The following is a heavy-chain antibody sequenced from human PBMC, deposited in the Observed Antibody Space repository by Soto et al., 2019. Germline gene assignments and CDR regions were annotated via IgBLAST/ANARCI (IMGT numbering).Heavy chain of an antibody. Sequence: PSETLSLTCTVSGGSVSSGSYYWSWIRQPPGKGLEWIGYIYYSGSTNYNPSLKSRVTISVDTSKNQFSLKLSSVTAADTAVYYCARDYSGSYSFDYWGQGTLVTVSS. CDR1: GGSVSSGSYY. J-gene: IGHJ4*02. V-gene: IGHV4-61*01. D-gene: IGHD1-26*01. CDR3: ARDYSGSYSFDY. CDR2: IYYSGST.